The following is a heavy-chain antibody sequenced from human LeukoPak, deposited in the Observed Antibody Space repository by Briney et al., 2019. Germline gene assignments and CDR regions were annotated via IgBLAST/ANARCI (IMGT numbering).Heavy chain of an antibody. Sequence: GSLRLSCAASGFTFSSYGMHWVRQAPGKGLEWVAVISYDGSNKYYADSVKGRFTISRDNSKNTLYLQMNSLRAEDTAVYYCAKVGGSGWSDYWGQGTLVTVSS. CDR2: ISYDGSNK. CDR1: GFTFSSYG. CDR3: AKVGGSGWSDY. D-gene: IGHD6-19*01. J-gene: IGHJ4*02. V-gene: IGHV3-30*18.